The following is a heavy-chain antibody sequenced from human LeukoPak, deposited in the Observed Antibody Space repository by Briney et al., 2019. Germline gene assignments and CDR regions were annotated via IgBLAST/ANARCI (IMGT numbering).Heavy chain of an antibody. CDR1: GYKFSNYW. Sequence: GESLKISCKGSGYKFSNYWIGWVRQMPGKGLECMGIIYPGDSDTRYSPSFQGQVTISVDKSINTAYLQWSSLKAADIAIYYCARGEITGTPVYYWGQGTLVTVSS. D-gene: IGHD1-7*01. V-gene: IGHV5-51*01. J-gene: IGHJ4*02. CDR2: IYPGDSDT. CDR3: ARGEITGTPVYY.